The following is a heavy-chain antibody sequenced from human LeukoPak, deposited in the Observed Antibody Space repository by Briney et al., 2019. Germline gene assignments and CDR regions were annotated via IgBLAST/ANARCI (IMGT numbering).Heavy chain of an antibody. J-gene: IGHJ4*02. CDR1: GGTFSSYA. D-gene: IGHD3-22*01. CDR3: ARARGDYDSSGYYLGFDY. CDR2: IIPIFGTA. Sequence: SVKVSCKASGGTFSSYAISWVRQAPGQGLEWMGGIIPIFGTANYAQKFLGRVTITTDESTSTAYMELSSLRSEDTAVYYCARARGDYDSSGYYLGFDYWGQGTLVTVSS. V-gene: IGHV1-69*05.